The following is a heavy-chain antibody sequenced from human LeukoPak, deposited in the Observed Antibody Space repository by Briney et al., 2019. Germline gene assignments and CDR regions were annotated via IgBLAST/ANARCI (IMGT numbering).Heavy chain of an antibody. CDR3: ARNVKYYYDSRGYYYYWYFDL. V-gene: IGHV4-39*01. CDR2: IYDSGST. J-gene: IGHJ2*01. D-gene: IGHD3-22*01. Sequence: SETLSLTCTVSGGSIRSSYYYWGWIRQPPGKGLEWIGSIYDSGSTYYNPSLKSRVTISVDTSKNQFSLKLNSVTAADTAVYYCARNVKYYYDSRGYYYYWYFDLWGRGTLVTVSS. CDR1: GGSIRSSYYY.